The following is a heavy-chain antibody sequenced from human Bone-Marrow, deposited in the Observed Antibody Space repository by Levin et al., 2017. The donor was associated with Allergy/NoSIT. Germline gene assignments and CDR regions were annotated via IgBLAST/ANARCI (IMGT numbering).Heavy chain of an antibody. CDR1: GFSFSPYE. V-gene: IGHV3-48*03. D-gene: IGHD2-21*02. Sequence: GGSLRLSCAASGFSFSPYEMNWVRQAPGKGLEWVSYISTTGSTVYYADSVKGRFTISRDNAKKSLYLQMNSLRAEDTAIYYCAREGCSAGYCITSSHMDVWGQGTTVTVSS. J-gene: IGHJ6*02. CDR3: AREGCSAGYCITSSHMDV. CDR2: ISTTGSTV.